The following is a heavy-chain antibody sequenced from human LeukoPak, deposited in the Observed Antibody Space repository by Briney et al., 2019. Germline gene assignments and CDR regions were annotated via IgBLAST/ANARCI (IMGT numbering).Heavy chain of an antibody. CDR1: GYTFANYP. J-gene: IGHJ3*01. D-gene: IGHD4-11*01. CDR3: AIHYTTVTGGGDAFDV. V-gene: IGHV7-4-1*02. Sequence: ASVKVSCKASGYTFANYPINWVRQAPGQVLEWVGWINTYTGNSTYAQGFTGRFVFSLDTSVSTAYLQISSLQADDTAVYYCAIHYTTVTGGGDAFDVWGQGTMVAVSS. CDR2: INTYTGNS.